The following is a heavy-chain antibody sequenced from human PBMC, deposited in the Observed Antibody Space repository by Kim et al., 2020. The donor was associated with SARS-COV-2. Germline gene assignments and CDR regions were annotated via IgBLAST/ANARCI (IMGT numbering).Heavy chain of an antibody. CDR3: ARAPIWFGELGWFDS. CDR2: IYYSGSISYIP. CDR1: GGSISRGGYH. J-gene: IGHJ5*01. Sequence: SETLSLTCIVSGGSISRGGYHWSWIRQHPGKGLEWIGYIYYSGSISYIPSYNPSLKSRVAILLDTSKNQFSLNLTSVTDADTAVYYCARAPIWFGELGWFDSWGQGTLVTVSS. V-gene: IGHV4-31*03. D-gene: IGHD3-10*01.